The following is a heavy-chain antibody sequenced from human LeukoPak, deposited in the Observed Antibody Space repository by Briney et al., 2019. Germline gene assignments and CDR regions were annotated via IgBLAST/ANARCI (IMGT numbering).Heavy chain of an antibody. J-gene: IGHJ6*02. Sequence: ASVKVSCKASGYTFTSYAMNWVRQAPGQGLEWMGWINTNTGNPTYAQGFTGRFVSSLDTSVSTAYLQISSLKAEDTAVYYCARNVVEESSSSYYYYYGMDVWGQGTTVTVSS. D-gene: IGHD2-15*01. V-gene: IGHV7-4-1*02. CDR3: ARNVVEESSSSYYYYYGMDV. CDR2: INTNTGNP. CDR1: GYTFTSYA.